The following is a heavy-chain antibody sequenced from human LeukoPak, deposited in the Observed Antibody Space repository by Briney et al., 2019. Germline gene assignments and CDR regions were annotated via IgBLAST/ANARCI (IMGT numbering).Heavy chain of an antibody. CDR1: GYTFTSYA. Sequence: GASVKVSCKASGYTFTSYAMHWVRQAPGQRLEWMGWINACNGNTKYSQEFQGRGTITRDTSPSTAYMELSSLRSEDMAVYYCASRVGSYFVWGQGTLVTVSS. V-gene: IGHV1-3*03. D-gene: IGHD1-26*01. CDR2: INACNGNT. CDR3: ASRVGSYFV. J-gene: IGHJ4*02.